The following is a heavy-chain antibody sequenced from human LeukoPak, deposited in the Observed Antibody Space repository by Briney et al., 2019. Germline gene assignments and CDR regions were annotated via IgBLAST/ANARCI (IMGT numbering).Heavy chain of an antibody. V-gene: IGHV3-74*01. CDR3: ASGGLAYYWFDY. J-gene: IGHJ4*02. CDR2: INVDGSST. Sequence: PGGSLRLSCAASGFTFNTYWMHWVRQAPGKGLMWVSRINVDGSSTIYADPVKGRFTISRDNAKNTLYLQMNSLRAEDTAVYYCASGGLAYYWFDYWGQGTLVTVSS. CDR1: GFTFNTYW. D-gene: IGHD1-26*01.